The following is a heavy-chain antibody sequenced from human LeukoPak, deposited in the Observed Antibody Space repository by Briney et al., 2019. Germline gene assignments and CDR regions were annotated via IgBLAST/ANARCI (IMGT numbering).Heavy chain of an antibody. Sequence: PGGSLRLSCAASGFTFSSYSMNWVRQAPGRGLEWVSSISSSSSYIYYADSVKGRFTISRDNAKNSLYLQMNSLRAEDTAVYYCARAAIGHWFDPWGQGTLVTVSS. V-gene: IGHV3-21*01. CDR1: GFTFSSYS. CDR3: ARAAIGHWFDP. J-gene: IGHJ5*02. CDR2: ISSSSSYI.